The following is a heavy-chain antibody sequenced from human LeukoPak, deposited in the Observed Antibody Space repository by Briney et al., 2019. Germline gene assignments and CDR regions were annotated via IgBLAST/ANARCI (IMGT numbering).Heavy chain of an antibody. D-gene: IGHD2-15*01. V-gene: IGHV3-23*01. J-gene: IGHJ4*02. CDR3: AKDCCDYSPLDH. CDR1: GFRFSNYG. CDR2: ISNTGDNT. Sequence: GGSLRLSCAASGFRFSNYGMAWVRQTPGKGLEWVSTISNTGDNTHYADSVQGRFTISRDNSKNTLFLQMNSLRADDTAIYYCAKDCCDYSPLDHWGQGTQVTVSS.